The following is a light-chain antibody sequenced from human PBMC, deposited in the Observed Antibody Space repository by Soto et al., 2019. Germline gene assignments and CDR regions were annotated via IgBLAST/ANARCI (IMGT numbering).Light chain of an antibody. V-gene: IGKV3-15*01. CDR2: GAS. Sequence: EIVMTQSPATLSVSPGERATLSCRASQSVSSNLAWYQQKPGQAPRLLIYGASTRATGIPARFSGSRSGTEFTLTISSLQSEDFAVYYYQQYNNWPQTFGQGTKVEIK. CDR1: QSVSSN. CDR3: QQYNNWPQT. J-gene: IGKJ1*01.